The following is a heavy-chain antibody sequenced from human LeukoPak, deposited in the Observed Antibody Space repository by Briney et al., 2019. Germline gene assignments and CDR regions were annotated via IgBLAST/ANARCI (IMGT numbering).Heavy chain of an antibody. J-gene: IGHJ3*01. CDR1: GFTFSSYW. CDR3: ARDSGTAYHYATGTYYYDAFDF. V-gene: IGHV3-7*01. CDR2: IRQDESEK. Sequence: GGSLRLSCTVSGFTFSSYWMTWVRQAPGKGLEWVANIRQDESEKYYADSVKGRFTISRENAKNSLYLQMNSMRAEDTAVYYCARDSGTAYHYATGTYYYDAFDFWGQGTTVTVSS. D-gene: IGHD3-10*01.